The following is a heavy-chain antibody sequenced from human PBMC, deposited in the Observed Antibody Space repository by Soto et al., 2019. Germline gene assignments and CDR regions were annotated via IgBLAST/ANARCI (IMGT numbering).Heavy chain of an antibody. J-gene: IGHJ3*02. CDR2: ISHSGIT. V-gene: IGHV4-34*02. Sequence: QVQLQQWGAGLWKPSETLSLTCTVYGGSFSGYYWYWIRQPPGKGLEWIGEISHSGITNYNPSLTSRVTMSVDTSKNQFSLKLSSVTAADTAMYYCAGGSRDIWGQGTMVIVSS. CDR1: GGSFSGYY. CDR3: AGGSRDI.